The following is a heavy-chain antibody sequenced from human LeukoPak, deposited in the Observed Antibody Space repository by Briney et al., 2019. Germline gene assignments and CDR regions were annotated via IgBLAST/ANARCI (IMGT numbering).Heavy chain of an antibody. CDR2: IISDGSTT. Sequence: SGGSVRLSCAASGFTFSSYWMHWVRQAPGKGLVWVSRIISDGSTTNYADSVKGRFTISRDNAKNTLSLQMNSLTAEDTAVYYCAGDELEEAFDIWGQARMPSLSS. V-gene: IGHV3-74*01. CDR3: AGDELEEAFDI. J-gene: IGHJ3*02. CDR1: GFTFSSYW. D-gene: IGHD1-26*01.